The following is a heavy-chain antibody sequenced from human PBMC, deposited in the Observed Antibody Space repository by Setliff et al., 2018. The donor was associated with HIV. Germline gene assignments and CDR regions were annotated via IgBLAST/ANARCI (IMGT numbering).Heavy chain of an antibody. Sequence: SETLSLTCTVSGGSISSYYWSWIRQPPGKGLEWIGYIYYSGSTNYNPSLKSRVTISVDTSKNQFSLKLSSVTAADTAVYHCARSYYNFANGYYYYYYMDVWGKGTTVTVS. V-gene: IGHV4-59*01. CDR1: GGSISSYY. D-gene: IGHD3-3*01. CDR2: IYYSGST. CDR3: ARSYYNFANGYYYYYYMDV. J-gene: IGHJ6*03.